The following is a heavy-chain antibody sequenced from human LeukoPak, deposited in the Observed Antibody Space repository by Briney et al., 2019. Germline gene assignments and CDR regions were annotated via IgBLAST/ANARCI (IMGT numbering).Heavy chain of an antibody. V-gene: IGHV3-48*01. D-gene: IGHD3-22*01. CDR1: GFTFNNYR. CDR3: AKVSPDSSGFSFDY. CDR2: ISSSSSTI. Sequence: PGGSLRLSCAASGFTFNNYRMNWVRQAPGKGLEWVSYISSSSSTIYYADSVKGRFTISRDNSKNTLYLQMNSLRAEDTAVYYCAKVSPDSSGFSFDYWGQGTLVTVSS. J-gene: IGHJ4*02.